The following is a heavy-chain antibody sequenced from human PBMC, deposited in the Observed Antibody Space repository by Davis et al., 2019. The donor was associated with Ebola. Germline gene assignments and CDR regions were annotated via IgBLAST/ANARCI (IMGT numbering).Heavy chain of an antibody. D-gene: IGHD6-13*01. CDR3: ARDGPYSSSWYFDY. V-gene: IGHV1-18*01. J-gene: IGHJ4*02. CDR1: GYTFTSYG. Sequence: ASVKVSCKASGYTFTSYGISWVRQAPGQGPEWMGWISAYNGNTNYAQKLQGRVTMTTDTSTSTAYMELRSLRSDDTAVYYCARDGPYSSSWYFDYWGQGTLVTVSS. CDR2: ISAYNGNT.